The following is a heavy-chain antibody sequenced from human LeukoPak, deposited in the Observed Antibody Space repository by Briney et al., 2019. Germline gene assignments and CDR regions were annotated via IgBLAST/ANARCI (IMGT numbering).Heavy chain of an antibody. V-gene: IGHV4-4*07. J-gene: IGHJ3*02. CDR3: ARRFNSGNDDVFDI. CDR1: GGSISGNA. Sequence: SETLSLTCTVSGGSISGNAWNWVRQPAGKGLEWIGRILTSGDTVYDPSLESRVTMSLDTSKNQFSLKLNSLTAADTAVYYCARRFNSGNDDVFDIWGQGTMVAVSS. D-gene: IGHD1-1*01. CDR2: ILTSGDT.